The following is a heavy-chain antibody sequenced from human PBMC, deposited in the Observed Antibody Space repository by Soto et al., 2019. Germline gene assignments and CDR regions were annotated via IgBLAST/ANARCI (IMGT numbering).Heavy chain of an antibody. V-gene: IGHV3-33*01. J-gene: IGHJ4*02. CDR2: IWYDGSNK. CDR1: GFTFSNHG. D-gene: IGHD6-25*01. CDR3: ARSWGGGSGGGGDC. Sequence: QVQLVESGGGVVQPGGSLRLSCAASGFTFSNHGMHWVRQAPGKGLEWVAVIWYDGSNKYYADSVKGRFTTSRDNSENPLARQRDRRRGEDTAVFYGARSWGGGSGGGGDCWGQGTLVTVSS.